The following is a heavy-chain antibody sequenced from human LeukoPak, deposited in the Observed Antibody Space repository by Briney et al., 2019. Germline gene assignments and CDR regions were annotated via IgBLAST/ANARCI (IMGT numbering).Heavy chain of an antibody. CDR1: GFTLSHFG. Sequence: GGSLRLSCVISGFTLSHFGIHWVRQAPGKGLDWVAFIHLNGSNKNYADSVKGRFTVSRDNSKNTVYLQMSSLRGDDTAMYYCFRGDSVDYWGQGTLVAVSA. CDR2: IHLNGSNK. V-gene: IGHV3-30*02. D-gene: IGHD3-16*01. J-gene: IGHJ4*02. CDR3: FRGDSVDY.